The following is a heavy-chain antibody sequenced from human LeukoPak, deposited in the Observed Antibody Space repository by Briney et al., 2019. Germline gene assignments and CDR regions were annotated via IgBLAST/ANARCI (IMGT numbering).Heavy chain of an antibody. CDR1: EFLFSSYS. V-gene: IGHV3-48*04. Sequence: GGSLRLSWAASEFLFSSYSMNWVRQAPGKGLEWVSYISSSSSNKYYADSVRGRFTISRDNAKNSLYLQMNSLRAEDTAVYYCARIHSDDGRYYFHFMDVWGKGTTVTVSS. CDR3: ARIHSDDGRYYFHFMDV. J-gene: IGHJ6*03. D-gene: IGHD1-26*01. CDR2: ISSSSSNK.